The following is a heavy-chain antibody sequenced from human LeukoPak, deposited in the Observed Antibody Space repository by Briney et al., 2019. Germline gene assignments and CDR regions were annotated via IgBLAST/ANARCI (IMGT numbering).Heavy chain of an antibody. CDR1: GGSISSYY. J-gene: IGHJ4*02. V-gene: IGHV4-59*12. CDR3: ARGGGGYSSSYRFDY. CDR2: IYYSGST. D-gene: IGHD6-6*01. Sequence: SETLSLTCTVSGGSISSYYWSWIRQPPGKGLEWIGYIYYSGSTNYNPSLKSRVTISVDTSKNQFSLKLSSVTAADTAVYYCARGGGGYSSSYRFDYWGQGTLVTVSS.